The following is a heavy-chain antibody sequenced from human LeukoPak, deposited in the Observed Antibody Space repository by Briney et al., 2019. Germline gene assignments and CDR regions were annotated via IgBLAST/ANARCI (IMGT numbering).Heavy chain of an antibody. V-gene: IGHV3-73*01. J-gene: IGHJ4*02. CDR3: AKGTTDYDASDPLDF. Sequence: PGGSLRLSCAASGFTFSGSAIHWVRQVSGKGLECVGRIRSKANSYATAYAASVKGRFTISRDDSKNTAYLQMTSLRAEDTAVFYCAKGTTDYDASDPLDFWGQGTLVTVSS. CDR2: IRSKANSYAT. D-gene: IGHD1-7*01. CDR1: GFTFSGSA.